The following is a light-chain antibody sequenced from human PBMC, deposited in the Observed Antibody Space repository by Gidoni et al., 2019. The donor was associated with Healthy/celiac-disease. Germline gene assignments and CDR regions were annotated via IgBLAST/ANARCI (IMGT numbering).Light chain of an antibody. CDR3: CSYAGSSSV. J-gene: IGLJ1*01. CDR2: EGT. V-gene: IGLV2-23*03. CDR1: SSDVGSYNL. Sequence: QSALTQPDSVSGSPGQSITISCTGTSSDVGSYNLVSWYQQHPGKAPKLMIYEGTKRPSGVSNRFSGSKSGNTASLTISGLQAEDEADYYCCSYAGSSSVFGTGTKVTVL.